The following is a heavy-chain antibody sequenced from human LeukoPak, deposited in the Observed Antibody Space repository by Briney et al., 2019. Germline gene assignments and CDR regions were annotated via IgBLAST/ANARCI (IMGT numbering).Heavy chain of an antibody. CDR1: GXSFTSYW. CDR3: ARTGGYDPYYYYYYGMDV. J-gene: IGHJ6*02. CDR2: IDPSDSYT. Sequence: GASLKISCKGSGXSFTSYWISWVRQMPGKGLEWMGRIDPSDSYTNYSPSFQGHVTISADKSISTAYLQWSSLKASDTAMYYCARTGGYDPYYYYYYGMDVWGQGTTVTVSS. V-gene: IGHV5-10-1*01. D-gene: IGHD5-12*01.